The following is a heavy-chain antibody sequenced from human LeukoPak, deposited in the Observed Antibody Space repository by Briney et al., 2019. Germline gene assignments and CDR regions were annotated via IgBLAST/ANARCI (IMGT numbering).Heavy chain of an antibody. D-gene: IGHD3/OR15-3a*01. CDR3: TRDYNGLSL. V-gene: IGHV3-74*03. Sequence: GGSLRLSCAASGFTFSSYWMHWVRQAPGKGLVWVSRINSDGSSIAYADSVKGRFTASRDNAKNTLYLQMNSLRAEDTAVYYCTRDYNGLSLWGQGTLVTVSS. J-gene: IGHJ4*02. CDR2: INSDGSSI. CDR1: GFTFSSYW.